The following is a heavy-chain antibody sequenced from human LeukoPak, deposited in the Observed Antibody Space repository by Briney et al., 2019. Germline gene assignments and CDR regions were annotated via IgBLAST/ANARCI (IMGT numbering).Heavy chain of an antibody. Sequence: GGSLILSCGASRLTFSDYYVSWIRRAPGKGLERVSYFSSCGSTIYYAHTVKGGFTISRDNAKNSLYLQMNSLRAEDTAVYYCARDFPYYYGSGSDYWGQGTLVTVSS. CDR3: ARDFPYYYGSGSDY. J-gene: IGHJ4*02. CDR1: RLTFSDYY. D-gene: IGHD3-10*01. V-gene: IGHV3-11*01. CDR2: FSSCGSTI.